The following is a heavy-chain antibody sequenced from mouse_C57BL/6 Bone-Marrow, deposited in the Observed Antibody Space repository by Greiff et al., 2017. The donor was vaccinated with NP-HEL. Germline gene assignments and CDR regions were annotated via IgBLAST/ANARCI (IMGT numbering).Heavy chain of an antibody. V-gene: IGHV1-4*01. Sequence: QVQLQQSGAELARPGASVKMSCKASGYTFTSYTMHWVKQRPGQGLEWIGYINPSSGYTKYNQKFKDKATLTADKSSSTAYMQLSSLTSEDSAVYYCARAGNYYGHFDYWGQGTTLTVSS. CDR2: INPSSGYT. D-gene: IGHD1-1*01. CDR1: GYTFTSYT. CDR3: ARAGNYYGHFDY. J-gene: IGHJ2*01.